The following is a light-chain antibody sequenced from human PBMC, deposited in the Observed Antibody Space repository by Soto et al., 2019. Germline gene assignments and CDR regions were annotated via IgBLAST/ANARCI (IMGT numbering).Light chain of an antibody. CDR3: SSYTSSTVV. CDR1: SSDVGGYNY. V-gene: IGLV2-14*01. Sequence: ALTQPASVSGSPGQSITISCTGTSSDVGGYNYVSWYQQHPGKAPKLMIYDVSNRPSGVSNRFSGSKSGNTASLTISGLQAEDEADYYCSSYTSSTVVFGGGTKLTVL. CDR2: DVS. J-gene: IGLJ2*01.